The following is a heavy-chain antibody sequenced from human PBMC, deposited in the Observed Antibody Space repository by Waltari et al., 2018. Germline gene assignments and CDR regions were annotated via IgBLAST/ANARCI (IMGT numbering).Heavy chain of an antibody. Sequence: EVQMVETGGGLIQPGGSLRLSCAVSGFSVISNYMTWVRQPPGKGLGWVSYIYSGGSTYYADSGKGRFTISRDNSKNTLYLQMNNLRAEDTAVYYCARENSGSYGEFDFWGQGTLVTVSS. CDR1: GFSVISNY. D-gene: IGHD1-26*01. V-gene: IGHV3-53*02. J-gene: IGHJ4*02. CDR2: IYSGGST. CDR3: ARENSGSYGEFDF.